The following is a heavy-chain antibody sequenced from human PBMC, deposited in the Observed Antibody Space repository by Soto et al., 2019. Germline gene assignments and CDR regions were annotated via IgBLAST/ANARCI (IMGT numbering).Heavy chain of an antibody. CDR3: ARVGGVAARTFDY. CDR1: GGSISPFY. CDR2: LYYSGNT. V-gene: IGHV4-59*01. D-gene: IGHD2-15*01. Sequence: SETLSLTCTVSGGSISPFYWSWVRQPPGKGLEWIGYLYYSGNTNYNPSLKSRVTISVGASKNQVSLRLTSVTAADTAVYYCARVGGVAARTFDYWGQGTVVTVSS. J-gene: IGHJ4*02.